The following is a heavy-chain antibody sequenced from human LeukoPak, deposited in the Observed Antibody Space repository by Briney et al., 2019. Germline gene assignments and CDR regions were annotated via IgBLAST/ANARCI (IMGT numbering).Heavy chain of an antibody. CDR2: IWYDGTNK. CDR1: GFTFNNYG. J-gene: IGHJ3*02. V-gene: IGHV3-33*01. Sequence: GGSLRLSCAASGFTFNNYGMHWVRQAPGRGLEWVALIWYDGTNKYYGDSVKGRFTISRDNSKNTLYLQMNSLRAEDTAVYYCARGRFGELSVATFDIWGQGTMVTVSS. CDR3: ARGRFGELSVATFDI. D-gene: IGHD3-10*01.